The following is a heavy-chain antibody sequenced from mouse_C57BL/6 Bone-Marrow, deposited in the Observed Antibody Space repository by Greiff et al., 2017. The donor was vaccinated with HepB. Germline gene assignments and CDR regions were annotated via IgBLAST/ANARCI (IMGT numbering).Heavy chain of an antibody. Sequence: DVQLVESEGGLVQPGSSMKLSCTASGFTFSDYYMAWVRQVPEKGLEWVANINYDGSSTYYLDSLKSRFIISRDNAKNILYLQMSSLKSEDTATYYCARASDYDYYAMDYWGQGTSVTVSS. V-gene: IGHV5-16*01. CDR1: GFTFSDYY. CDR3: ARASDYDYYAMDY. J-gene: IGHJ4*01. D-gene: IGHD1-1*02. CDR2: INYDGSST.